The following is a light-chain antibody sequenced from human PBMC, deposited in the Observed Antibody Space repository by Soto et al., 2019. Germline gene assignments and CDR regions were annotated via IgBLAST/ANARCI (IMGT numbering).Light chain of an antibody. CDR1: RSVSSNY. CDR2: GAS. J-gene: IGKJ4*01. CDR3: PQYGSSTRT. V-gene: IGKV3-20*01. Sequence: VLTHSPGTLSLSPGERATLSGRASRSVSSNYLGWYQQKPGQAPRLXIYGASSRETGIPDRFSGSGAGPACTRTISRLEPEDVAVYFCPQYGSSTRTFCGGTKVDIK.